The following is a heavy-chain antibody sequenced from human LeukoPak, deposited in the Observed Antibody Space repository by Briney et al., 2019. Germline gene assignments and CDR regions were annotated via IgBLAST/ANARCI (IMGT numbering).Heavy chain of an antibody. CDR1: GYTFTGYY. CDR2: INPDSGGT. D-gene: IGHD3-22*01. Sequence: ASVKVSCKASGYTFTGYYINWVRQAPGQGLEGLGWINPDSGGTSYALNFRGRVTMTRDKSITTAYMDLSSLRSDDTAVYYCARGWYNSPSSGFDYWGQGTLVTVSS. CDR3: ARGWYNSPSSGFDY. V-gene: IGHV1-2*02. J-gene: IGHJ4*02.